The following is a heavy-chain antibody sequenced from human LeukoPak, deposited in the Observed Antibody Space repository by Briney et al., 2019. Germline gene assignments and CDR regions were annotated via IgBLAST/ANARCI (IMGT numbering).Heavy chain of an antibody. D-gene: IGHD3-16*01. V-gene: IGHV4-39*01. Sequence: SETLSLTCTVSGGSISSSSYYWGWIRQPPGKGLEWIGSIYYSGSTYYNPSLKSRVTISVDTSKNQFSLKLSSVTAADTAVYYCARGGYYYYYMDVWGKGTTVTVSS. CDR1: GGSISSSSYY. CDR3: ARGGYYYYYMDV. J-gene: IGHJ6*03. CDR2: IYYSGST.